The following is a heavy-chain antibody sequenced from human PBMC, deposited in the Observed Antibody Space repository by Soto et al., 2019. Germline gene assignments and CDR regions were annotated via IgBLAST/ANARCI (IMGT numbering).Heavy chain of an antibody. CDR1: GYSFTSYW. V-gene: IGHV5-10-1*01. CDR3: ARRQHYDFWSGYPFYYYYGMDV. Sequence: GESLKISCKGSGYSFTSYWISWVRQMPGKGLEWMGRIDPSDSYTNYSPSFQGHVTISADKSISTAYLQWSSLKASDTAMYYCARRQHYDFWSGYPFYYYYGMDVWGQGTTVTVSS. CDR2: IDPSDSYT. J-gene: IGHJ6*02. D-gene: IGHD3-3*01.